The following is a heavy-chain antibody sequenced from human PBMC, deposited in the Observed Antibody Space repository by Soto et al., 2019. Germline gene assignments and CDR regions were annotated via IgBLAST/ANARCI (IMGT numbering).Heavy chain of an antibody. CDR1: GGTFNTHS. D-gene: IGHD5-18*01. CDR3: ARRGYSYAQDTGPIDS. V-gene: IGHV1-69*01. Sequence: QVQLLQSGAEVRKPGSSVKVSCKASGGTFNTHSINWVRQAPGQGLEWMGGIIPLFGTGNYAEKFQVRVTINADEATSTDYMELISLRAESTAVYYCARRGYSYAQDTGPIDSWGQGTLHTVSS. CDR2: IIPLFGTG. J-gene: IGHJ4*02.